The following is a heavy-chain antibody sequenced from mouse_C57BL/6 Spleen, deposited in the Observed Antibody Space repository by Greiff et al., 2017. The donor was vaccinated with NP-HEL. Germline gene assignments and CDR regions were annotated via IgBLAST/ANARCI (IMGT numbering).Heavy chain of an antibody. V-gene: IGHV1-9*01. Sequence: VQLQQSGAELMKPGASVKLSCTATGYTFTGYWIEWVKQRPGHGLEWIGEILPGSGSTNYNEKFKGKATFTADTSSNTAYMQLSSLTTEDSAISDCERVHYSNPYYAMDYWGQGTSLTVSS. CDR2: ILPGSGST. CDR1: GYTFTGYW. CDR3: ERVHYSNPYYAMDY. J-gene: IGHJ4*01. D-gene: IGHD2-5*01.